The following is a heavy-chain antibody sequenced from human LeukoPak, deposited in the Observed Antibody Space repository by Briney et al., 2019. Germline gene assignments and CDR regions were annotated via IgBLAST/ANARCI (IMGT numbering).Heavy chain of an antibody. V-gene: IGHV4-4*07. CDR3: ARGVTMIGFYDAFDI. J-gene: IGHJ3*02. Sequence: PSETLSLTCTVSGGSITSYYWSWIRQPAGKGLEWIGRIYTSGSTHYNPSLKSRVTMSVDTSKNQFSLKLSSVTAADTAVYYCARGVTMIGFYDAFDIWGQGTMVTVSS. D-gene: IGHD3-22*01. CDR1: GGSITSYY. CDR2: IYTSGST.